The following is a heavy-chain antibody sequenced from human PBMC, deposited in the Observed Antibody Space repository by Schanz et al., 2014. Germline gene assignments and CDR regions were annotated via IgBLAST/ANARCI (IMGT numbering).Heavy chain of an antibody. V-gene: IGHV1-18*04. CDR3: ARDRRRYCSTASCLHDNWFDP. J-gene: IGHJ5*02. CDR2: INAANGNT. Sequence: QVQLVQSGAEVKKPGASVKVSCRASGYTFTRYYMHWVRQAPGQRLEWMGWINAANGNTRYSQKLQGRVTMTTDTSTSTAYMELRSMRSDDTAVYYCARDRRRYCSTASCLHDNWFDPWGQGTLVIVSS. D-gene: IGHD2-2*01. CDR1: GYTFTRYY.